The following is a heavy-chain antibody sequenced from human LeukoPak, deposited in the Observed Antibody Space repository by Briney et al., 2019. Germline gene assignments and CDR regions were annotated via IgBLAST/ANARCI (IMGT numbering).Heavy chain of an antibody. CDR2: ISYDGSNK. CDR1: GFTFSSYA. Sequence: GGSLRLSCAASGFTFSSYAMHWVRQAPGKGLEWGAVISYDGSNKYYADSVKGRFTISRDNSKNTLYLQMNSLRAEDTAVYYCARDRGIVATTTQYYFDYWGQGTLVTVSS. D-gene: IGHD5-12*01. J-gene: IGHJ4*02. V-gene: IGHV3-30*04. CDR3: ARDRGIVATTTQYYFDY.